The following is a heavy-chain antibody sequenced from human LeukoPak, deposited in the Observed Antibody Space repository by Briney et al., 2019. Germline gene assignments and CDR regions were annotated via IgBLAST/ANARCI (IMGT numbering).Heavy chain of an antibody. D-gene: IGHD2-2*01. J-gene: IGHJ4*02. Sequence: SVKVSCKASRGTFSSYAISWVRQAPGQGLEWMGGIIPIFGTANYAQKFQGRVTITADESTSTAYMELSSLRSEDTAVYYCARAKVPAAMAELDYWGQGTLVTVSS. CDR3: ARAKVPAAMAELDY. CDR1: RGTFSSYA. CDR2: IIPIFGTA. V-gene: IGHV1-69*01.